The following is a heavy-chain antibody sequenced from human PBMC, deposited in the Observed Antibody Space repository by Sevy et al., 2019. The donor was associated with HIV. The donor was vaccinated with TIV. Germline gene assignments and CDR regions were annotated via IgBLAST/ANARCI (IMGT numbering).Heavy chain of an antibody. CDR2: IIPIFGTA. J-gene: IGHJ6*02. Sequence: ASVKVSCKASGGTFSSYAISWVRQAPGQGLEWMGGIIPIFGTANYAQTFQGRVTITADESTSTAYMELSSLRSEDTAVYYCARGPDIVVVVAAIYYYGMDVWGQGTTVTVSS. CDR1: GGTFSSYA. D-gene: IGHD2-15*01. V-gene: IGHV1-69*13. CDR3: ARGPDIVVVVAAIYYYGMDV.